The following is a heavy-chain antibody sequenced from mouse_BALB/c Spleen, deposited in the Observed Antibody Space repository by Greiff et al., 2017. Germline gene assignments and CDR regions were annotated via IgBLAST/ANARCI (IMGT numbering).Heavy chain of an antibody. CDR3: ARGNDGYAMDY. V-gene: IGHV1S56*01. Sequence: VQLQQSGPELVKPGASVRISCKASGYTFTSYYIHWVKQRPGQGLEWIGWIYPGNVNTKYNEKFKGKATLTADKSSSTAYMQLSSLTSEDSAVYFCARGNDGYAMDYWGQGTSVTVSS. CDR1: GYTFTSYY. J-gene: IGHJ4*01. CDR2: IYPGNVNT. D-gene: IGHD2-12*01.